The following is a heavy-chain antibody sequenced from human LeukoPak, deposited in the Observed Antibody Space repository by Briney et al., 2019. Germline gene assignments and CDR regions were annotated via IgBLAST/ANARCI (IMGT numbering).Heavy chain of an antibody. Sequence: SETLSLTCTVSGGSISSYYWSWIRQPPGKGLGWIGYIYTSGSTNYNPSLKSRVTISVDTSKNQFSLKLSSVTAADTAVYYCARRSPTGTTLDYWGQGTLVTVSS. CDR3: ARRSPTGTTLDY. CDR1: GGSISSYY. J-gene: IGHJ4*02. V-gene: IGHV4-4*09. D-gene: IGHD1-7*01. CDR2: IYTSGST.